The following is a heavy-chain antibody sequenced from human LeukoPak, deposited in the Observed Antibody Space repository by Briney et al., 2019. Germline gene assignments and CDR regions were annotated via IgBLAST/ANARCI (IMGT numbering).Heavy chain of an antibody. D-gene: IGHD3-9*01. CDR3: AKDYDILTGYYPSYFDY. Sequence: GGSLRLSCAASGFTFSSYAMHWVRQAPGKGLEWVAVISYDGSNKYYADSVKGRFTISRDNSKNTLYLQMNSLRAEDTAVYYCAKDYDILTGYYPSYFDYWGQGTLVTVSS. V-gene: IGHV3-30-3*01. CDR2: ISYDGSNK. CDR1: GFTFSSYA. J-gene: IGHJ4*02.